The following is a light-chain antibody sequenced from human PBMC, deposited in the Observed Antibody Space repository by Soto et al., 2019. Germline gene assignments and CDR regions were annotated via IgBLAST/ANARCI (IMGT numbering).Light chain of an antibody. Sequence: EIVLTQSPGTLSLSPGERATLSCRASQSVSSSYFAWYQQKPGQAPRLLIYGASSRSTGIPDRFSGSGSETDFTLTISRLEPEDFAVCYCQPYSSSSSITFGQGTRLDIK. J-gene: IGKJ5*01. V-gene: IGKV3-20*01. CDR1: QSVSSSY. CDR3: QPYSSSSSIT. CDR2: GAS.